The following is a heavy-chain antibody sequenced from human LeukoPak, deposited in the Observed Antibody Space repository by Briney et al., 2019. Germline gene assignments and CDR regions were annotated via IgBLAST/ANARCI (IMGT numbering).Heavy chain of an antibody. CDR3: AKDKWFGEAAFDY. D-gene: IGHD3-10*01. CDR2: ISGSGGST. CDR1: GFTFSSYG. J-gene: IGHJ4*02. V-gene: IGHV3-23*01. Sequence: GTLRLSCAASGFTFSSYGMSWVRQAPGKGLEWVSAISGSGGSTYYADSVKGRFTISRDNSKNTLYLQMNSLRAEDTAVYYCAKDKWFGEAAFDYWGQGTLVTVSS.